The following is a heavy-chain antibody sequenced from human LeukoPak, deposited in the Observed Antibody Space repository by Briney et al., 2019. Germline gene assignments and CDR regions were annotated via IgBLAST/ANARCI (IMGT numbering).Heavy chain of an antibody. CDR3: ARLESSGQSPHFDY. V-gene: IGHV4-34*01. Sequence: SETLSLTCAVYGGSFSDYYWSWIRQPPGKGLEWIGEINHSGHINYNPSLKSRVTISVDTSKNQFSLKLSSVTAADTAVYYCARLESSGQSPHFDYWGQGTLVTVSS. CDR2: INHSGHI. D-gene: IGHD3-22*01. J-gene: IGHJ4*02. CDR1: GGSFSDYY.